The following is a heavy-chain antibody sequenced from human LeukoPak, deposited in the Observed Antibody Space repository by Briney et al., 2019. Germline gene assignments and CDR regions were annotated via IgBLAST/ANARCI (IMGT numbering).Heavy chain of an antibody. CDR3: GRGPGYRSDY. D-gene: IGHD5-12*01. V-gene: IGHV3-7*05. CDR2: INRDGSEK. Sequence: PGGSQRLSCAASGLTFNTYWMTWVRQAPGKGLEWVANINRDGSEKNYVGSVRGRFTISRDNTKNSLYLQMNSLTVEDTAVYYCGRGPGYRSDYWGQGTLVTVSS. J-gene: IGHJ4*02. CDR1: GLTFNTYW.